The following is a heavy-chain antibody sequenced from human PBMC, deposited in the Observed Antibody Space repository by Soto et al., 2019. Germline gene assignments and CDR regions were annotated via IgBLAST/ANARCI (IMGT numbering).Heavy chain of an antibody. CDR3: ARIGPEMATII. D-gene: IGHD5-12*01. V-gene: IGHV5-10-1*01. J-gene: IGHJ4*02. CDR1: GYSFTSYW. Sequence: KVSCKASGYSFTSYWISWVRQMPGKGLEWMGGIDPSDSYTNYSPSFQGHVTISADKSISTAYLQWSSLKASDTAMYYCARIGPEMATIIWGQGTLVTVSS. CDR2: IDPSDSYT.